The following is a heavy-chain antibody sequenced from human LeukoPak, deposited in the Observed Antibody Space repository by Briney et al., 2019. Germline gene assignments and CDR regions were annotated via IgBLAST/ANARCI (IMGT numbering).Heavy chain of an antibody. CDR1: GFTFSSYW. V-gene: IGHV3-7*01. J-gene: IGHJ4*02. D-gene: IGHD2-2*02. Sequence: GGSLRLSCAASGFTFSSYWMSWVRQAPGKGLEWVANIKQDGSEKYYVDSVKGRFTISRDNAKNSLYLQMNSLRAEDTAVYYCASGCSSTSCYRKGAFDNWGQGTLVTVSS. CDR2: IKQDGSEK. CDR3: ASGCSSTSCYRKGAFDN.